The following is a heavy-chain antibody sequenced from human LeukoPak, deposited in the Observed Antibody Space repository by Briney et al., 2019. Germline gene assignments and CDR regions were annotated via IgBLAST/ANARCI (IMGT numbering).Heavy chain of an antibody. CDR2: IYGGGST. J-gene: IGHJ3*02. V-gene: IGHV3-66*01. D-gene: IGHD1-26*01. Sequence: PGGSLRLSCAASGFTVSSNYMSWVRQAPGRGLEWVSVIYGGGSTYYAGSVKGRFTISRDNSKNTLYLQMNSLRAEDTAVYYCARVYYSGSYSEAFDIWGQGTMVTVSS. CDR3: ARVYYSGSYSEAFDI. CDR1: GFTVSSNY.